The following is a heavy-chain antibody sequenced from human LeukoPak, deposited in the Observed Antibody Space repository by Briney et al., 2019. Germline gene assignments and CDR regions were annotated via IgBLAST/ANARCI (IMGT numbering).Heavy chain of an antibody. CDR2: IYYSGST. D-gene: IGHD3-10*01. CDR3: ASYGSGSPY. J-gene: IGHJ4*02. Sequence: SETLSLTCTVSGGSISSSSYYWGWIRQPPGKGLEWIGSIYYSGSTYYSPSLRSRVTISIDTSTNQFSLKLSSVTAADTAVYYCASYGSGSPYWGQGTLVTVSS. CDR1: GGSISSSSYY. V-gene: IGHV4-39*07.